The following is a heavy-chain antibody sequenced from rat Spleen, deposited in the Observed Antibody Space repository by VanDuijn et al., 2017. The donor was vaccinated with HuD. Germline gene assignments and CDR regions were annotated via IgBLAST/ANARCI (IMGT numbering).Heavy chain of an antibody. CDR1: GFNFSDYA. Sequence: EVHLVESGGGLVQPGRSLKFSCAASGFNFSDYAMAWVRQAPKKGLEWVATIIYDGSSTYYRDSVKGRFTISRDDAKNTQYLQMDSLRSEDTATYYCTRHGGLRNWFAYWGQGTLVTVSP. CDR2: IIYDGSST. D-gene: IGHD1-11*01. J-gene: IGHJ3*01. V-gene: IGHV5-17*01. CDR3: TRHGGLRNWFAY.